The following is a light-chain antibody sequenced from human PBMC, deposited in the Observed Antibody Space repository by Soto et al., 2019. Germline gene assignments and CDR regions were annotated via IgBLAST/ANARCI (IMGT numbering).Light chain of an antibody. CDR2: EVN. V-gene: IGLV2-18*01. CDR1: RSDVGSYNR. Sequence: QSVLTQPPSVSGSPGQSVTISCTGTRSDVGSYNRVSWYQQPPGKAPKLLIYEVNNRPWGVSDRFSGSKSGNTASLTISGLQAEDEADYYCSFYTSTYTFVFGTGTKVTVL. J-gene: IGLJ1*01. CDR3: SFYTSTYTFV.